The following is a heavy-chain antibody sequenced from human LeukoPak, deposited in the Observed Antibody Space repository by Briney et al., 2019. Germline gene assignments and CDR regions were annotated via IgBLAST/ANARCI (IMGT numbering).Heavy chain of an antibody. CDR3: ARVQGGHIVVVTAFFDAFDI. V-gene: IGHV3-11*04. CDR1: GFTFSDYY. J-gene: IGHJ3*02. CDR2: ISSSGSTI. Sequence: GGSLRLSCAASGFTFSDYYMSWIRQAPGKGLEWVSYISSSGSTIYYADSVKGRFTISRDNAKNSLYLQMNSLRAEDTAVYYCARVQGGHIVVVTAFFDAFDIWGQGTMVTVSS. D-gene: IGHD2-21*02.